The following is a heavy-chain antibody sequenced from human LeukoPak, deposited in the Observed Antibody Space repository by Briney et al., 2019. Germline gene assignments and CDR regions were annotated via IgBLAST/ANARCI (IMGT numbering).Heavy chain of an antibody. CDR2: INPNDGAT. CDR1: GYTFTMYY. V-gene: IGHV1-46*01. Sequence: ASVKVSCKASGYTFTMYYIHWVRQAPGQGLEWMGMINPNDGATTYARRFQGRVTMTRDMSTTTAYMDLRSLTSKDTAVYYCARGDSSGWAYYGMDVWGQGTTVTVSS. CDR3: ARGDSSGWAYYGMDV. D-gene: IGHD6-19*01. J-gene: IGHJ6*02.